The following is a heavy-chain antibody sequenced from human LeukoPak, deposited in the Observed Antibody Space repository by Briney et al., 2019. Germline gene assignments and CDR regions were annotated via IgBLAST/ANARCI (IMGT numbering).Heavy chain of an antibody. J-gene: IGHJ5*02. CDR1: GYTFTGYY. CDR2: INPNSGGT. Sequence: GASVRVSCKASGYTFTGYYMHWVRQAPGQGLEWMGWINPNSGGTNYAQKFQGRVTMTRDTSISTAYMELSRLRSDDTAVCYCARGRYSVIQLLFDPWGQGTLVTVSS. CDR3: ARGRYSVIQLLFDP. V-gene: IGHV1-2*02. D-gene: IGHD5-18*01.